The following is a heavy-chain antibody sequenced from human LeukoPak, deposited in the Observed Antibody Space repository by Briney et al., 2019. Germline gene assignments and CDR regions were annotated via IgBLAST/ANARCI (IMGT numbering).Heavy chain of an antibody. CDR1: GYSISSGYY. CDR2: IYHSGST. V-gene: IGHV4-38-2*02. D-gene: IGHD3-22*01. J-gene: IGHJ3*02. Sequence: SETLSLTCIVSGYSISSGYYWGWIRQPPGKGLEWIGSIYHSGSTNYNPSLKSRVTISVDTSKNQFSLKVSSVTAADTAVYYCASLTTTDAFDIWGQGTMVTVSS. CDR3: ASLTTTDAFDI.